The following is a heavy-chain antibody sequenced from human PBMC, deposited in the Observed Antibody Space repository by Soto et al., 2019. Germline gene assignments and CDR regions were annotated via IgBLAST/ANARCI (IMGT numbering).Heavy chain of an antibody. CDR3: AKDAHSSGYYPFDY. Sequence: QVQLVESGGGVVQPGRSLRLSCAASGFTFSSYGMHWVRQAPGKGLEWVAVISYDGSNKYYADYVKGRFTISQDNSKNTLYLQMNSLRAEDTAVYYCAKDAHSSGYYPFDYWGQGTLVTVSS. CDR2: ISYDGSNK. V-gene: IGHV3-30*18. J-gene: IGHJ4*02. D-gene: IGHD3-22*01. CDR1: GFTFSSYG.